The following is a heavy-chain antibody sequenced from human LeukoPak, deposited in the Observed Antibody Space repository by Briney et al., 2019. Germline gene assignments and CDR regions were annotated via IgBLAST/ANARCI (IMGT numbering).Heavy chain of an antibody. CDR3: ARSREGYDSSGFDI. CDR1: GFSPSTSGMC. V-gene: IGHV2-70*11. J-gene: IGHJ3*02. CDR2: IDWDDDK. D-gene: IGHD3-22*01. Sequence: SGPTLVNPTQTLTLTCTFSGFSPSTSGMCVSWIRQPPGKALEWLARIDWDDDKYYSTSLKTRLTISKDTSKNQVVLTMTNMDPVDTATYYCARSREGYDSSGFDIWGQGTMVTVSS.